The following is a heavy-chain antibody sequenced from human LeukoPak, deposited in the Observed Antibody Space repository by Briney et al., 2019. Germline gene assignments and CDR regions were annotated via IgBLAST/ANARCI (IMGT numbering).Heavy chain of an antibody. CDR2: IRSKANNYAT. J-gene: IGHJ4*02. Sequence: SGGSLRLSCVVSGFTFSGSAVHWVRQASGKGLEWVGRIRSKANNYATAYAASVKGRFTISRDDSKNTAYLQMNSLKTEDTAVYYCTGDNFDSCVKFDYWGQGTLVTVSS. CDR3: TGDNFDSCVKFDY. V-gene: IGHV3-73*01. D-gene: IGHD3-22*01. CDR1: GFTFSGSA.